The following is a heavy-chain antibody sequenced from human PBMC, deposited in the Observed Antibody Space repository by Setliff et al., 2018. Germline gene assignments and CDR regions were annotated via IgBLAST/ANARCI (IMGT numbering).Heavy chain of an antibody. CDR1: GDTFSTYA. CDR2: VIPLLETT. V-gene: IGHV1-69*05. J-gene: IGHJ4*02. CDR3: ARINFYVSSGYYYAPDF. Sequence: SVKVSCKASGDTFSTYALSWVRQAPGQGLEWMGGVIPLLETTKYAQKFLDRVTMTTDTSATTAYMELKNLRSDDTAVYYCARINFYVSSGYYYAPDFWGQGTLVTGLL. D-gene: IGHD3-22*01.